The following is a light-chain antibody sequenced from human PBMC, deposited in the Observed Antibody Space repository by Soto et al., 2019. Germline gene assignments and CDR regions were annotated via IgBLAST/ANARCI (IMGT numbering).Light chain of an antibody. CDR1: SSDVGGNH. CDR2: DVS. J-gene: IGLJ1*01. V-gene: IGLV2-14*03. CDR3: SSHTSTSRYV. Sequence: QSALTQPASVSGSPGQSTTLSCTGTSSDVGGNHVSWYQQHPGKAPRLIIYDVSNRPSGISNRFSGSKSDNTASLTISGLQADDEADYYCSSHTSTSRYVFGTGTKLTVL.